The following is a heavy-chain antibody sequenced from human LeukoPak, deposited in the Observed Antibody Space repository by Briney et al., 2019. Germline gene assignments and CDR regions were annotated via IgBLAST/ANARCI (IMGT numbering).Heavy chain of an antibody. J-gene: IGHJ4*02. CDR2: INHSGST. V-gene: IGHV4-4*02. Sequence: SETLSLTCAVSGGSISSSNWWSWVRQPPGKGLEWIGEINHSGSTNYNPSLKSRVTISVDTSKNQFSLKLSSVTAADTAVYYCARGTVTTVTHLFDYWGQGTLVTVSS. D-gene: IGHD4-11*01. CDR1: GGSISSSNW. CDR3: ARGTVTTVTHLFDY.